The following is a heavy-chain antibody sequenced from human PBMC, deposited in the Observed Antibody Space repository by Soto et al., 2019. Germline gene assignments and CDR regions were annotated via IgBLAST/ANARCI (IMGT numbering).Heavy chain of an antibody. Sequence: QAQLVESGGGVVQPGRSLRLSCAASGFTFSSYAMHWVRQAPGKGLEWVAIILYDGSKKYYADSVKGRFTISRDNSKNTLSLQMNSLRAEDTAVYYCAREVEVLLHWGQGTLVTISS. D-gene: IGHD3-22*01. CDR1: GFTFSSYA. CDR3: AREVEVLLH. V-gene: IGHV3-30-3*01. CDR2: ILYDGSKK. J-gene: IGHJ4*02.